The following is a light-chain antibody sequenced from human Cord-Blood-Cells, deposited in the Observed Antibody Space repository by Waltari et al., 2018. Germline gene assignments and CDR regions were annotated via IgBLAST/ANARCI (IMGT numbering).Light chain of an antibody. Sequence: QSALTQPASVSGSPGQSITISCTGTSSDVGGYNYVSWYQQHPGKAPKRMIYGDSKRPSGVSNRFSCSKSCNTASLNISGLQAEDEADYYCSSYTSSSTPVVFGGGTKLTVL. CDR2: GDS. V-gene: IGLV2-14*01. J-gene: IGLJ2*01. CDR3: SSYTSSSTPVV. CDR1: SSDVGGYNY.